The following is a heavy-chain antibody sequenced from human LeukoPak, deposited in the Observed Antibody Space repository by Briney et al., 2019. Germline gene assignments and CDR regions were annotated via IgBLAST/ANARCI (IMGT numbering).Heavy chain of an antibody. CDR1: GFTFSSYW. V-gene: IGHV3-7*01. J-gene: IGHJ4*02. CDR3: TRDGYCSGGSCYSGYY. CDR2: IKQDGSEK. D-gene: IGHD2-15*01. Sequence: PGGSLRLSCAASGFTFSSYWMSWVRQAPGKGLEWVANIKQDGSEKYYVDSVKGRFTISRDNAKNSLYLQMNSLRAEDTAVYYCTRDGYCSGGSCYSGYYWGQGTLVTVSS.